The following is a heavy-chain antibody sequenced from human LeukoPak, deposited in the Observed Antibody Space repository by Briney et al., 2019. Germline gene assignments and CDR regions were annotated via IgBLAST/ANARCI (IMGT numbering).Heavy chain of an antibody. D-gene: IGHD3-10*01. V-gene: IGHV3-23*01. Sequence: GGSLRLSCAASGFTFSSYAMSWVRQAPGKGLEWVSAISGSGGSTYYADSVKGRFTMSRDNSKKTLYLQMNSLRAEDTAVYYCAKGITMVRGVMGWFDPWGQGTLVTVSS. CDR2: ISGSGGST. J-gene: IGHJ5*02. CDR3: AKGITMVRGVMGWFDP. CDR1: GFTFSSYA.